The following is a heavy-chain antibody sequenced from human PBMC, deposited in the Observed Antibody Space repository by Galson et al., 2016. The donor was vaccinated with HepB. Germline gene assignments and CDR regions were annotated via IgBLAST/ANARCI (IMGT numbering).Heavy chain of an antibody. D-gene: IGHD5-18*01. CDR3: ARDPRQWQRGFNYGFDS. Sequence: SLRLSCAASGFTFSSYGMHWVRQAPGKGLDWVAVISYDGSNKYSADSVEGRFTISRDNSKNKLYLQMNSLRGDDTAIYYCARDPRQWQRGFNYGFDSWGQGTLVTVSP. V-gene: IGHV3-30*03. J-gene: IGHJ4*02. CDR1: GFTFSSYG. CDR2: ISYDGSNK.